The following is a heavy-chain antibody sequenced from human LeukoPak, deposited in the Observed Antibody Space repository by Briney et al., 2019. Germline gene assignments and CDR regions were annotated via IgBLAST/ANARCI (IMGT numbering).Heavy chain of an antibody. CDR1: GGSISSGGYY. V-gene: IGHV4-31*03. CDR2: IYYSGST. Sequence: SETLSLTCTVSGGSISSGGYYWSWIRQHPGQGLEWIGYIYYSGSTYYNPSLKSRVTISVDTSKNQFSLKLSSVTAADTAVYYCASSKATDTAMALDYWGQGTLVTVSS. D-gene: IGHD5-18*01. J-gene: IGHJ4*02. CDR3: ASSKATDTAMALDY.